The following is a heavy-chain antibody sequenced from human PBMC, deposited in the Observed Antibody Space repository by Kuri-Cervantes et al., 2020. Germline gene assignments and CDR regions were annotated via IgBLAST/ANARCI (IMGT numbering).Heavy chain of an antibody. D-gene: IGHD3-16*01. CDR3: ARVRHDFVWGSPEFAP. Sequence: ASVKVSCKASGYTFTSYYMYWVRQAPGQGLEWMGIINPSGGSTSYAQKFQGRVTMTRDTSTSTVYMELSSLRSEDTAVYYCARVRHDFVWGSPEFAPWGQGTLVTVSS. J-gene: IGHJ5*02. CDR1: GYTFTSYY. CDR2: INPSGGST. V-gene: IGHV1-46*01.